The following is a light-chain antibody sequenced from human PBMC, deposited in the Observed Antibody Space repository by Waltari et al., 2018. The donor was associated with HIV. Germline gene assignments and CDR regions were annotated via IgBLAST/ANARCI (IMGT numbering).Light chain of an antibody. CDR2: GDD. Sequence: QSVLTQPPSVSAAPGQKVTISCSARISNIGHTYVSCYQHLPGTAPNLLSYGDDKRYPGIPDRISASKSGTSATLAITGLQTGDEADYYCASWDSSLSVLFGGGTKLAVL. CDR1: ISNIGHTY. J-gene: IGLJ2*01. CDR3: ASWDSSLSVL. V-gene: IGLV1-51*02.